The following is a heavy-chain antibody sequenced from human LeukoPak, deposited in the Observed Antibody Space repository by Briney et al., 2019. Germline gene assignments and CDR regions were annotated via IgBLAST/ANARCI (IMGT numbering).Heavy chain of an antibody. D-gene: IGHD6-6*01. CDR2: INHSGST. J-gene: IGHJ4*02. CDR1: GGSFSGYY. V-gene: IGHV4-34*01. Sequence: SETLSRTCAVYGGSFSGYYWSWIRQPPGKGLEWIGEINHSGSTNYNPSLKSRVTISVDTSKNQFSLKLSSVTAADTAVYYCARGPSSIAARPSLGFDYWGQGTLVTVSS. CDR3: ARGPSSIAARPSLGFDY.